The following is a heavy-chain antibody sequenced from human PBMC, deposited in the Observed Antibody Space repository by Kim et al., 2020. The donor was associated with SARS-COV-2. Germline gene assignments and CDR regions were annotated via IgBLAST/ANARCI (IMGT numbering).Heavy chain of an antibody. CDR1: GGTFSSYA. Sequence: SVKVSCKASGGTFSSYAISWVRQAPGQGLEWMGGIIPIFGTANYAQKFQGRVTITADESTSTAYMELSSLRSEDTAVYYCARDHRIAASAGYYYGMDVWGQGTTVTVSS. D-gene: IGHD6-13*01. CDR3: ARDHRIAASAGYYYGMDV. CDR2: IIPIFGTA. J-gene: IGHJ6*02. V-gene: IGHV1-69*13.